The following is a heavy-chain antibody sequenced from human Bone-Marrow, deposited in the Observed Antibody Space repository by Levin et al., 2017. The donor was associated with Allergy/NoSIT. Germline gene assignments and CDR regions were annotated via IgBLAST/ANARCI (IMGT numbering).Heavy chain of an antibody. D-gene: IGHD1-26*01. J-gene: IGHJ4*02. CDR3: ARVIDVGATGFDY. Sequence: GESLKISCKASGYTFITYDINWVRQATGQGPEWMGWMNPNSGNTGFAPKFQGRFTMTRNTSISTAYMELSSLRSEDTAVYYCARVIDVGATGFDYWGQGTVVTVSS. CDR2: MNPNSGNT. CDR1: GYTFITYD. V-gene: IGHV1-8*01.